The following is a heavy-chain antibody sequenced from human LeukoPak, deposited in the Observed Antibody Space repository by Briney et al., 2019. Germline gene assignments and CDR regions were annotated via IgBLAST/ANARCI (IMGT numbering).Heavy chain of an antibody. CDR2: ISGSGGST. CDR3: AKDHGYCSSTSCYPSENY. D-gene: IGHD2-2*01. Sequence: GGSLRLSCAASGFTFSSYAMSWVRQAPGKGLEWVSAISGSGGSTYYADSVKGRFTLSRDNSKNTLYLQMNSLRAEDTAVYYCAKDHGYCSSTSCYPSENYWGQGTLVTVSS. V-gene: IGHV3-23*01. CDR1: GFTFSSYA. J-gene: IGHJ4*02.